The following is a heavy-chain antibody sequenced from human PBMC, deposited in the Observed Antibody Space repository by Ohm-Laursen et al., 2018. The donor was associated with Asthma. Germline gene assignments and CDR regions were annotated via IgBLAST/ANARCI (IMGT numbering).Heavy chain of an antibody. CDR1: GFTFSSYS. J-gene: IGHJ4*02. Sequence: SLRLSCTASGFTFSSYSMNWVRQAPGKGLEWVSSISSSSSYIYYADSVKGRFTISRDNAKNSMYLQMNSLRAGDTAVYYCARLRYYYDSGSYFGDYWGQGTLVTVSS. D-gene: IGHD3-10*01. V-gene: IGHV3-21*04. CDR2: ISSSSSYI. CDR3: ARLRYYYDSGSYFGDY.